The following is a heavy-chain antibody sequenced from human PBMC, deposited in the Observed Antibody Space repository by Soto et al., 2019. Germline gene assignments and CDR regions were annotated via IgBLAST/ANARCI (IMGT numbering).Heavy chain of an antibody. D-gene: IGHD4-17*01. J-gene: IGHJ6*02. V-gene: IGHV4-59*01. CDR2: IYYSGST. Sequence: SETLSLTCTVSGGSISSYYWSWIRQPPGKGLEWIGYIYYSGSTNYNPSLKSRVTISVDTSKNQFSLKLSSVTAADTAVYYCARDGTVTTYGVGYYYYGMDVWGQGTTVTVSS. CDR3: ARDGTVTTYGVGYYYYGMDV. CDR1: GGSISSYY.